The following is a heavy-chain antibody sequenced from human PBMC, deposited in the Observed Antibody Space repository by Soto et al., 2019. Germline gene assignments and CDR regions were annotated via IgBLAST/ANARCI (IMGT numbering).Heavy chain of an antibody. CDR1: GFTVSSNY. Sequence: PGGSLRLSCAASGFTVSSNYMSWVRQAPGKGLEWVSFIYSAGSTYYADSVKGRFTISRDSSKNTLYFQMNSLRAEDTAVYYCARVAPSFYYAMDVWGQGTTVTVSS. CDR2: IYSAGST. CDR3: ARVAPSFYYAMDV. D-gene: IGHD3-16*01. V-gene: IGHV3-66*01. J-gene: IGHJ6*02.